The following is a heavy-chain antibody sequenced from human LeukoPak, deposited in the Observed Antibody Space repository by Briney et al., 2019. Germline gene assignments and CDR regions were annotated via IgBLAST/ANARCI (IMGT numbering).Heavy chain of an antibody. J-gene: IGHJ5*02. CDR2: IYYSGST. Sequence: SETLSLTCTVSGGSISSGDYYWSWIRQPPGKGLEWIGYIYYSGSTYYNPSLKSRVTISVDTSKNQFSLKLSSVTTADTAVYYCARGGVRYFDWLDPLDWFDPWGQGTLVTVSS. CDR1: GGSISSGDYY. V-gene: IGHV4-30-4*02. D-gene: IGHD3-9*01. CDR3: ARGGVRYFDWLDPLDWFDP.